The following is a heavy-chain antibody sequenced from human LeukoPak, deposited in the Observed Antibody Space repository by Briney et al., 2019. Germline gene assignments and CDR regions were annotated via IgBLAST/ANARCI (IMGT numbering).Heavy chain of an antibody. Sequence: ASVKVSCKASGYTFTSYGISWVRQAPGQGLEWMGWISAYNGNTNYAQKLQGRVTMTTDTSTSTAYMELRSLRSDDTAVYYCARTYLVGATTTYHYWGQGTLVSVSS. J-gene: IGHJ4*02. CDR2: ISAYNGNT. CDR3: ARTYLVGATTTYHY. D-gene: IGHD1-26*01. CDR1: GYTFTSYG. V-gene: IGHV1-18*01.